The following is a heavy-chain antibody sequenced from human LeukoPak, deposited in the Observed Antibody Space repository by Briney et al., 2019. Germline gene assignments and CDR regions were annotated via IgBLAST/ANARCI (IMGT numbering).Heavy chain of an antibody. D-gene: IGHD6-6*01. CDR1: GFTFSSYW. CDR3: AREGGSSGRYYFDY. V-gene: IGHV3-7*01. CDR2: IKQDGSEK. Sequence: GGSLRLSCAASGFTFSSYWMSWVRQAPGKGLEWVANIKQDGSEKYYVDSVKGRFTISRDNAKNSLYLQMNSLRAEDTAVYYCAREGGSSGRYYFDYWGQGTLVTVSS. J-gene: IGHJ4*02.